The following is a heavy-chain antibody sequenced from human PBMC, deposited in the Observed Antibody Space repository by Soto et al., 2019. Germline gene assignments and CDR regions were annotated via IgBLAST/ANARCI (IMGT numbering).Heavy chain of an antibody. D-gene: IGHD3-3*01. CDR3: ARQGTYYDFWSGYYTGVMDV. J-gene: IGHJ6*04. Sequence: ESLKISCKGSGYRFTSYWIGWVRQMPGKGLEWMGIIYPGDSDTRYSPSFQGQVTISADKSISTAYLQWSSLKASDTAMYYCARQGTYYDFWSGYYTGVMDVWGKGTTVTVSS. CDR2: IYPGDSDT. V-gene: IGHV5-51*01. CDR1: GYRFTSYW.